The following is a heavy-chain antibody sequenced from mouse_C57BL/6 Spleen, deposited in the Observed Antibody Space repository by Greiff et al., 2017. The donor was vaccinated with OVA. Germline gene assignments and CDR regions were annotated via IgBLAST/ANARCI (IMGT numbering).Heavy chain of an antibody. Sequence: EVKLVESGPGLVKPSQSLSLTCSVTGYSITSGYYWNWIRQFPGNKLEWMGYISYDGSNNYNPSLKNRISITRDTSKNQFFLKLNSVTTEDTATYYCARDRYSNYVAAYWGQGTLVTVSA. CDR2: ISYDGSN. CDR1: GYSITSGYY. J-gene: IGHJ3*01. CDR3: ARDRYSNYVAAY. D-gene: IGHD2-5*01. V-gene: IGHV3-6*01.